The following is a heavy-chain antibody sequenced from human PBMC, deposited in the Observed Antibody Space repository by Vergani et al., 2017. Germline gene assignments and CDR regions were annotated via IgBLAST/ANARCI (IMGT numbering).Heavy chain of an antibody. CDR1: GGSISSYY. D-gene: IGHD4-11*01. V-gene: IGHV4-59*01. Sequence: QVQLQESGPGLVKPSETLSLTCTVSGGSISSYYWSWIRQPPGKGLEWIGYIYYSGSTNYNPSLKSRVTISVDTSKNQFSLKLSSVTAADTAVYYCARVAVTTLSSYYYYRDVWGRGTTVTVSS. CDR3: ARVAVTTLSSYYYYRDV. CDR2: IYYSGST. J-gene: IGHJ6*03.